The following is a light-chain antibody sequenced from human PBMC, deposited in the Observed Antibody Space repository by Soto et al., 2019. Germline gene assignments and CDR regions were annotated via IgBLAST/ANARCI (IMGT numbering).Light chain of an antibody. CDR2: GVS. CDR3: SSYTSSSTPDV. J-gene: IGLJ1*01. Sequence: QSALTQPASVSGSPGQSITISCTGTSSDVGGYNYVSGYQQHPGKAPKLMIYGVSNRPSGVSNRFSGSKSGNTASLTISGLQAEDEADYYCSSYTSSSTPDVFGTGTKLTVL. V-gene: IGLV2-14*01. CDR1: SSDVGGYNY.